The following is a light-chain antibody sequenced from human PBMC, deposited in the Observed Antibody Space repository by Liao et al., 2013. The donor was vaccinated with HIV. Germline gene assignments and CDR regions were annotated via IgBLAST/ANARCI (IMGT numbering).Light chain of an antibody. Sequence: SYELTQPPSVSVSPGQTASITCSGDKLGHKYASWYQQRPGQSPVLLIYQDTQRPSGIPERFSGSNSGNTATLTISGTQAIDEADYYCQAWDSSILYVFGTGTKVTVL. J-gene: IGLJ1*01. CDR3: QAWDSSILYV. V-gene: IGLV3-1*01. CDR1: KLGHKY. CDR2: QDT.